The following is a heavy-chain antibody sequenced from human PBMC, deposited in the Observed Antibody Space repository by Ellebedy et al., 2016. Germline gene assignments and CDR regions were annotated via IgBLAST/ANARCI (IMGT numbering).Heavy chain of an antibody. CDR2: ITTSGGDT. CDR3: ARDVPGSGWTFDY. Sequence: GESLKISXAASGFTFSSYAMGWVRQAPGKGLEWVSAITTSGGDTFYADSVKGRFTISRDSSENMLYLQMNSLRPEDTAVYYCARDVPGSGWTFDYWGQGTLVTVSS. V-gene: IGHV3-23*01. D-gene: IGHD6-19*01. J-gene: IGHJ4*02. CDR1: GFTFSSYA.